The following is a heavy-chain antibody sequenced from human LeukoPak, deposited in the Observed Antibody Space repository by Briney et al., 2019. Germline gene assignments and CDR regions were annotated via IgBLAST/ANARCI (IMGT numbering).Heavy chain of an antibody. CDR2: IYSGGST. D-gene: IGHD5-12*01. CDR1: GFTVSSNY. J-gene: IGHJ4*02. V-gene: IGHV3-53*01. CDR3: ARLVATIGLDY. Sequence: GGSLRLSCAASGFTVSSNYMSWVRQAPGKGLEWVSVIYSGGSTYYADSVKGRFTISRDNSKNTLYLHMNSLRAEDTAVYYCARLVATIGLDYWGQGTLVTVSS.